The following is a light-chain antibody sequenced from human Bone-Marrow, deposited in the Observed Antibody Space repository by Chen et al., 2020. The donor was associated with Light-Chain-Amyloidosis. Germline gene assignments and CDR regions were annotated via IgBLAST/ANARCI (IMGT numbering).Light chain of an antibody. J-gene: IGLJ3*02. CDR2: DDS. CDR3: QVWDRSSDRPV. CDR1: NIGSTS. V-gene: IGLV3-21*02. Sequence: SYVLTQPSSVSVAPGQTATIACGGNNIGSTSVHWYQQTPGQAPLLVVYDDSDRPSGIPERLAGSNSGNRATLTISGVEAGDAADYYCQVWDRSSDRPVFGGGTKLTVL.